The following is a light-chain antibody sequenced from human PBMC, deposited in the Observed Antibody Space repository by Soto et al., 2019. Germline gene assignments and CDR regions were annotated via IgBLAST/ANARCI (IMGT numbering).Light chain of an antibody. CDR2: GAS. Sequence: EIVLTPPPGTLSLSPGERATLSCRASQSVSSSYLTWYQQKPVQAPRLLIYGASSRATGIPDRFSGSGSGTDFSITISTLEPEDFAVYYCQQYGSSPPITFGHGTRLEIK. J-gene: IGKJ5*01. V-gene: IGKV3-20*01. CDR1: QSVSSSY. CDR3: QQYGSSPPIT.